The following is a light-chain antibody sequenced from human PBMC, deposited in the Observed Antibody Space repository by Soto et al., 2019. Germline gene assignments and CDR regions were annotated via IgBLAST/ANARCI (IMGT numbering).Light chain of an antibody. CDR1: QSVSSSY. J-gene: IGKJ1*01. CDR3: QQYGSSPWT. Sequence: EIVLTQSPGTLSLSPGERATLSCRASQSVSSSYLAWYQQKPGQAPRLLIYGASSRATGIPDRFSGSGSETDFTLTISRLEPEDFAVYYCQQYGSSPWTFGQGTKVDNK. V-gene: IGKV3-20*01. CDR2: GAS.